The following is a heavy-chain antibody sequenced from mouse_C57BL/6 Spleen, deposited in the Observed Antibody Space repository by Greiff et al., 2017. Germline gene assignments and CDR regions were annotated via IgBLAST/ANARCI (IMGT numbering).Heavy chain of an antibody. CDR2: IDPSDSYT. CDR1: GYTFTSYW. Sequence: QVQLQQPGAELVMPGASVKLSCKASGYTFTSYWMHWVKQRPGQGLEWIGEIDPSDSYTNYNQKFKGKSTLTVDKSSSTAYMQLSSLTSEDSEVYYGARYDALYYAMDDWGQGTSVTVSS. D-gene: IGHD2-3*01. CDR3: ARYDALYYAMDD. J-gene: IGHJ4*01. V-gene: IGHV1-69*01.